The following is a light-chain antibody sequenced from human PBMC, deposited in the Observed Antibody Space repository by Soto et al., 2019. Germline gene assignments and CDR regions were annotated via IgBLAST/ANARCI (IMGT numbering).Light chain of an antibody. V-gene: IGLV2-14*01. CDR2: DVS. J-gene: IGLJ1*01. CDR3: YSYTTSSTYV. CDR1: SSDVGGYNY. Sequence: QSALTQPASVSGSPGQSITISCTGTSSDVGGYNYVSRYQQHPPKAPKLMIYDVSNRPSGVSDRFSGSKSGNTASLTISGLQAEDEADYYCYSYTTSSTYVFGTGTKLTVL.